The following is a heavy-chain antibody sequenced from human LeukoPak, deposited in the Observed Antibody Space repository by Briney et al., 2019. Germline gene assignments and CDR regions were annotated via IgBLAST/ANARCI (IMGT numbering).Heavy chain of an antibody. J-gene: IGHJ5*02. CDR3: ARDQGGLDP. CDR1: GDSVSSNSAA. D-gene: IGHD3-16*01. CDR2: TYYRSRWFY. Sequence: QTLSLTCAISGDSVSSNSAAWNWIRPSPSRGLEWLGRTYYRSRWFYDYAVSVKSRIVINVDTSNNQFSLRLNSVTPEDTAVYYCARDQGGLDPWGQGIVVTVSS. V-gene: IGHV6-1*01.